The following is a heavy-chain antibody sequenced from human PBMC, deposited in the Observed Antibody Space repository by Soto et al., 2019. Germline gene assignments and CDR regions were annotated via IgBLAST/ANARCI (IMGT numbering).Heavy chain of an antibody. Sequence: SETLPLTCTVSGGSISSYCWSWIRQPPGKGLEWIGYIYYSGSTNYNPSLKSRVTISVDTSKNQFSLKLSSVTAADTAVYYCARGGWYGWFDPWGKGTLVTVSS. CDR3: ARGGWYGWFDP. V-gene: IGHV4-59*01. D-gene: IGHD6-19*01. CDR2: IYYSGST. CDR1: GGSISSYC. J-gene: IGHJ5*02.